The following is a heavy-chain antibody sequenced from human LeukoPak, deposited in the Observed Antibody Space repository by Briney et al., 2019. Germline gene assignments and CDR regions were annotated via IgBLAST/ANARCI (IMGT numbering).Heavy chain of an antibody. Sequence: SGGSLRLSCVASGFTFSDYFMSWMRQAPGKGLEWLSFINSEGNNIYYADSVKGRFTISRDNARNTLYLEMNSLRMEDTAKYYCATSRVFDRWGQGTLVTVSS. CDR3: ATSRVFDR. CDR2: INSEGNNI. J-gene: IGHJ4*02. CDR1: GFTFSDYF. V-gene: IGHV3-11*04.